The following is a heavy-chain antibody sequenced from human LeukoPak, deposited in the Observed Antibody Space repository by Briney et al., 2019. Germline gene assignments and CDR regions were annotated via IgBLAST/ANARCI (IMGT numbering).Heavy chain of an antibody. D-gene: IGHD1-1*01. CDR2: IYYSGST. J-gene: IGHJ4*02. V-gene: IGHV4-39*01. CDR3: ARTGKGTDY. CDR1: GGSISSSSYY. Sequence: SETLSLTCTVSGGSISSSSYYWGWIRQPPGKGLEWIGSIYYSGSTYYNPSLKSRVTISVDTSKNQFSLKLSSVTAADTAVYYCARTGKGTDYWGQGTLVTVSS.